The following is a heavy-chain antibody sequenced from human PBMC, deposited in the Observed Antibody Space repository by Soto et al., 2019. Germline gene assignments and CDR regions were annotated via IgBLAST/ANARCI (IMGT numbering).Heavy chain of an antibody. CDR1: GFTFTNFR. CDR2: IKQDGSET. J-gene: IGHJ4*02. V-gene: IGHV3-7*01. D-gene: IGHD3-10*01. Sequence: EVHLVESGGGLVRPGESLRLSCAASGFTFTNFRMSWLRQAPRKGLEWVANIKQDGSETRYVDSVKGRFTISRDNAKNSLFLQMNSLRAEDTAISCCARSYGTGFLSGYWGQGTLVTVST. CDR3: ARSYGTGFLSGY.